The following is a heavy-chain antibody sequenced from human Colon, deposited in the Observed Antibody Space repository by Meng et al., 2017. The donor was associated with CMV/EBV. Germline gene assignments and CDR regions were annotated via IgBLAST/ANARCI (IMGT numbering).Heavy chain of an antibody. J-gene: IGHJ4*02. V-gene: IGHV6-1*01. D-gene: IGHD6-19*01. CDR1: GDSVSSTTVG. CDR2: IYYRSRWLD. Sequence: SQIRSLTGVISGDSVSSTTVGWNWIRQAPSRGLEWLGRIYYRSRWLDDYAVSVKGRITIDADTSQNQISLQLSSVTPEDTAVYYCARRHSSGWYYFDSWGQGTLVTVSS. CDR3: ARRHSSGWYYFDS.